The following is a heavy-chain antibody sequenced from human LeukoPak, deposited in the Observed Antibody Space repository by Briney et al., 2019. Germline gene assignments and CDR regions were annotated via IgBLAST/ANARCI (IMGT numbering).Heavy chain of an antibody. V-gene: IGHV4-34*01. Sequence: PSETLSLTCAVYGGSFSGYYWSWIRQPPGKGLEWIGEINHSGSTNYNPSLKSRVTISVDTSKNQFSLKLSSVTAADTAVYYCARLGEIYASSSFDYWGQGTLVTVSS. CDR2: INHSGST. CDR1: GGSFSGYY. D-gene: IGHD6-13*01. CDR3: ARLGEIYASSSFDY. J-gene: IGHJ4*02.